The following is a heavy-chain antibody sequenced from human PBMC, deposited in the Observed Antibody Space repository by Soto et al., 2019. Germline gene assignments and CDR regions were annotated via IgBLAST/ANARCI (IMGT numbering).Heavy chain of an antibody. CDR3: ARNRDPSSKNHGMDV. V-gene: IGHV3-7*01. CDR1: GFTFTSYY. J-gene: IGHJ6*02. Sequence: EVQLVESGGGLVQPGGSLRLSCAASGFTFTSYYMSWVRQAQGKGLEWVANVNEDGSERYYVDSVKGRFTVSRDNAKNSLYLQMNSLRAEDTAVYYCARNRDPSSKNHGMDVWGQGTTVTVSS. CDR2: VNEDGSER.